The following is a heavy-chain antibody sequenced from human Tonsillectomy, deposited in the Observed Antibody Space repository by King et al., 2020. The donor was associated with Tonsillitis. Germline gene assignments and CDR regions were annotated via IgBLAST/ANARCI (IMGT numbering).Heavy chain of an antibody. CDR2: ISGSGGST. J-gene: IGHJ4*02. V-gene: IGHV3-23*04. CDR3: AKDPDCDGDCYDLGDS. CDR1: GFTFRSHA. D-gene: IGHD2-21*01. Sequence: VQLVESGGDLVQLGGSLRLSCEAAGFTFRSHAMSWVRQAPGKGLEWVSSISGSGGSTYYADSVKGRFTISRDNSKNTVYLQMNSLRAEDTAVYYCAKDPDCDGDCYDLGDSWGQGTLVTVSS.